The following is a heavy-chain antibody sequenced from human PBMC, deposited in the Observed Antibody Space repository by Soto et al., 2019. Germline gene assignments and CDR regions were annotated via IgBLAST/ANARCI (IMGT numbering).Heavy chain of an antibody. D-gene: IGHD2-8*01. CDR2: IIDSGDNT. CDR3: AQGRGARVPRLGVFEH. V-gene: IGHV3-23*01. Sequence: EVQLLESEGGLVQPGGSLRLSCAASGFTFGTYAMSWVRQDPGKGLDWVSGIIDSGDNTYYADSVKGQFTTSRDNAKNTIYLQTYSLRVEETAVYYCAQGRGARVPRLGVFEHWGQGTIITVS. J-gene: IGHJ3*01. CDR1: GFTFGTYA.